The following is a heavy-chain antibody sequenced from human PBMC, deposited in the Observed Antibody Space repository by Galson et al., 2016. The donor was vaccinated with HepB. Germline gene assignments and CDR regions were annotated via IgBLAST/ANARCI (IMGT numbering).Heavy chain of an antibody. V-gene: IGHV1-3*04. D-gene: IGHD5-12*01. J-gene: IGHJ4*02. Sequence: SVKVSCKASGYTFTSYAIHWVRQAPRQRLEWMGWTNNANGNTEYSQSFRGRVTFTRDTSASTAYMELSSLRSEDTAVYYCARASSGSDYWGQGTLVTVSS. CDR3: ARASSGSDY. CDR2: TNNANGNT. CDR1: GYTFTSYA.